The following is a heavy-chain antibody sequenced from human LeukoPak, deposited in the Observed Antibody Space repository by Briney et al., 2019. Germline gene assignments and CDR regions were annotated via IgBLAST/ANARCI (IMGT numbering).Heavy chain of an antibody. D-gene: IGHD5/OR15-5a*01. V-gene: IGHV4-30-4*01. Sequence: SETLSLTCTVSGGSISSGDYYWSWIRQPPGKGLEWIGYIYYSGSTYYNPSLKSRVTISVDTSKNQFSLKLSSVTAADTAVYYCARAVHGVYGMDYYYGMDVWGQGTTVTVSS. CDR1: GGSISSGDYY. CDR2: IYYSGST. CDR3: ARAVHGVYGMDYYYGMDV. J-gene: IGHJ6*02.